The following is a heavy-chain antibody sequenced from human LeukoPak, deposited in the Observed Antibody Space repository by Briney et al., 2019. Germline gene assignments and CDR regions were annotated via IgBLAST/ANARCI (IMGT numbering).Heavy chain of an antibody. D-gene: IGHD6-19*01. J-gene: IGHJ4*02. CDR3: ARTSGWDYYFDY. CDR1: GFTVSSNY. CDR2: IYSSGST. Sequence: PGGSLRLSCAASGFTVSSNYMSWVRQAPGKGLEWVSVIYSSGSTYYADSVEGRFTISRDNSKNTLYLQMNSLRAEDTAVYYCARTSGWDYYFDYWGQGTLVTVSS. V-gene: IGHV3-66*01.